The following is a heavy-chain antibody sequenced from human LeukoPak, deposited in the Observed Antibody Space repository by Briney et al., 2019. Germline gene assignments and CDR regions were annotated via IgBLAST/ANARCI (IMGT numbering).Heavy chain of an antibody. Sequence: KPSETLSLTCTVSGGSISSHYWSWVRHPAGKRLEWLGRIWTTGSTAYNPSYKSRLTMSMDKSNNQFSLKLTSITAADTAVYYCARVRAYANFVGSFDLWGRGALVTVSS. CDR2: IWTTGST. J-gene: IGHJ2*01. CDR3: ARVRAYANFVGSFDL. D-gene: IGHD1-26*01. V-gene: IGHV4-4*07. CDR1: GGSISSHY.